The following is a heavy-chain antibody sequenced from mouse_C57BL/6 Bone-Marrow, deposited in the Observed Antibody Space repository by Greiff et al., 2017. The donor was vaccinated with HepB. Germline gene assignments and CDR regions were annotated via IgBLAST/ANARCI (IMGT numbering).Heavy chain of an antibody. J-gene: IGHJ4*01. Sequence: EVKLMESGEGLVKPGGSLKLSCAASGFTFSSYAMSWVRQTPEKRLEWVAYISSGGDYIYYADTVKGRFTISRDNARNTLYLQMSSLKSEDTAMYYCTREGIYYEYAMDYWGQGTSVTVSS. CDR1: GFTFSSYA. CDR3: TREGIYYEYAMDY. V-gene: IGHV5-9-1*02. D-gene: IGHD2-4*01. CDR2: ISSGGDYI.